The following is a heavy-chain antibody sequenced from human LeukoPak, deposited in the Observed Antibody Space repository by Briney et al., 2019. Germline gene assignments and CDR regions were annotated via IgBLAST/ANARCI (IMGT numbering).Heavy chain of an antibody. V-gene: IGHV1-2*02. CDR2: INPISGGT. CDR1: GYTLTGYY. Sequence: ASVKLSCGVSGYTLTGYYMHWVRHPPGQGREWMGWINPISGGTNYTQKFQSRVTMTRDTSISTAYMELSRLRSDDTAVYYCARDKRQATFYWGQGTLVTVSS. CDR3: ARDKRQATFY. J-gene: IGHJ4*02. D-gene: IGHD5-12*01.